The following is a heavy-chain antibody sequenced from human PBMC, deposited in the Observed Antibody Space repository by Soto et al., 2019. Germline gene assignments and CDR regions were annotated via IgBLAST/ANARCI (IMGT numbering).Heavy chain of an antibody. CDR2: IYYSGST. CDR1: GGSINYYY. Sequence: SETLSLTCTVSGGSINYYYWNWIRQPPGKGLEYIGFIYYSGSTNYNPSLKSRVTISLDTSKNQFSLKMTSVTAADSALYHCARASSSWSRGFDYWGQGVLVTVSS. CDR3: ARASSSWSRGFDY. J-gene: IGHJ4*02. V-gene: IGHV4-59*01. D-gene: IGHD6-6*01.